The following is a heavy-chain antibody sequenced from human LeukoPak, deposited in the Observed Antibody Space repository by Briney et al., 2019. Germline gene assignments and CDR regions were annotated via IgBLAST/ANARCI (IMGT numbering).Heavy chain of an antibody. CDR2: IYHNGTT. Sequence: SETLSLTCSVSGFSISISYYWGWIRQSPGKGLEWIGNIYHNGTTYYNPSLKSRVTISVDTSKNQFSLKLSSVTAADTAVYYCARHVSGWYGDYWGQGTLVTVSS. J-gene: IGHJ4*02. V-gene: IGHV4-38-2*02. D-gene: IGHD6-19*01. CDR1: GFSISISYY. CDR3: ARHVSGWYGDY.